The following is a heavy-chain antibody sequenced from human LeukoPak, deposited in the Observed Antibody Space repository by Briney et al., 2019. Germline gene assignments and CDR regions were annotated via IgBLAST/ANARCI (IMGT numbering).Heavy chain of an antibody. D-gene: IGHD4-17*01. CDR2: IYYSGST. CDR1: GGSISSGGYY. CDR3: ARGVMTTVTTLDY. V-gene: IGHV4-31*03. Sequence: SQTLSLTCTVSGGSISSGGYYWSWIRQHPGKGLEWIGYIYYSGSTYYNPSLKSRVTISVDTSKNQFSLKLSSVTAADTAVYYCARGVMTTVTTLDYWGQGTLVTVSS. J-gene: IGHJ4*02.